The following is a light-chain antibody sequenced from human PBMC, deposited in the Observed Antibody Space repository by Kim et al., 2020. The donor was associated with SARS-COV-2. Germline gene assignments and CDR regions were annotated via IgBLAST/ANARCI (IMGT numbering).Light chain of an antibody. J-gene: IGLJ2*01. CDR3: CSYAGSSTLGV. CDR1: SSDVGSYNL. V-gene: IGLV2-23*02. CDR2: EVS. Sequence: SFTISCTGTSSDVGSYNLVSWYQQHPGKAPKLMIYEVSKRPSGVSNRFSGSKSGNTASLTISGLQAEDEADYYCCSYAGSSTLGVFGGGTQLTVL.